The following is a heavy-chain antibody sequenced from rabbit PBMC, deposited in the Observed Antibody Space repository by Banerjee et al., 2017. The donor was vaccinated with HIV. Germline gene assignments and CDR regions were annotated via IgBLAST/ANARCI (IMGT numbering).Heavy chain of an antibody. V-gene: IGHV1S40*01. Sequence: QSLEESGGDLVKPGASLTLTCTASGFSFSSSYYMCWVRQAPGKGLEWIGCIYAGSSGSTYYASWAKGRFTISKTSSTTVTLQMTSLTAADTATYFCARVNATSSGVYYYYGMDLWGQGTLVTVS. CDR3: ARVNATSSGVYYYYGMDL. CDR1: GFSFSSSYY. D-gene: IGHD1-1*01. J-gene: IGHJ6*01. CDR2: IYAGSSGST.